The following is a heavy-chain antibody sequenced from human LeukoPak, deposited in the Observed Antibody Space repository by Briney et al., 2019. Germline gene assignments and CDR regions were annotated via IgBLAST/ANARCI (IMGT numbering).Heavy chain of an antibody. J-gene: IGHJ4*02. CDR2: ISGSGGST. D-gene: IGHD4-11*01. CDR1: VWTFSSYA. Sequence: GWSVRVSCVACVWTFSSYAMSWLRQAPGKGLEGVSAISGSGGSTYYADSVKGRFTISRHNSKNPLYQQMNSLRAEDTAVYYCAKQEKRVTTPPHYWGQGTLVTVSS. CDR3: AKQEKRVTTPPHY. V-gene: IGHV3-23*01.